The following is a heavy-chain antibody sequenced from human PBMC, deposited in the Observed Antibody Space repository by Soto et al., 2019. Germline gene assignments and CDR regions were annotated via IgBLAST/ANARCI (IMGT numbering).Heavy chain of an antibody. CDR3: ARVGTMVRGVRCGMDV. J-gene: IGHJ6*02. Sequence: PGGSLRLSCAASGFTFSSYSMNWVRQAPGKGLEWVSHISSSSSTIYYADSVKGRFTISRDNAKNSLYLQMNSLRDEDTAVYYCARVGTMVRGVRCGMDVWGQGTTVTVSS. CDR1: GFTFSSYS. CDR2: ISSSSSTI. D-gene: IGHD3-10*01. V-gene: IGHV3-48*02.